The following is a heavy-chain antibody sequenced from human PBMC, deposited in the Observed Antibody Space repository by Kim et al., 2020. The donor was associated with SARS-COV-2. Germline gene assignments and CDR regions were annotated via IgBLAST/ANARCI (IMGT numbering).Heavy chain of an antibody. J-gene: IGHJ4*02. CDR3: ARDTSGYLDY. CDR2: K. D-gene: IGHD3-22*01. V-gene: IGHV3-7*01. Sequence: KYSVDSGQSRFTSSRDNAKNSLYLQMNSLRAEDTAVYYCARDTSGYLDYWGQGTLVTVSS.